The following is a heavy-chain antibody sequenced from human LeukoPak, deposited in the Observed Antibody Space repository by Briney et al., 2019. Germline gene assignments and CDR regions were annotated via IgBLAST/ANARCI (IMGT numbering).Heavy chain of an antibody. CDR3: XRVKSGSISDS. J-gene: IGHJ4*02. V-gene: IGHV4-39*07. D-gene: IGHD1-26*01. Sequence: SETLSLTCTVSGGSISSSNYYWGWIRQPPGKGLEWIASISYSGSTYYNPSVKSRVTISRDTSKNQFSLSLNSVTAADTAVYXXXRVKSGSISDSWGQGTLVTVSS. CDR2: ISYSGST. CDR1: GGSISSSNYY.